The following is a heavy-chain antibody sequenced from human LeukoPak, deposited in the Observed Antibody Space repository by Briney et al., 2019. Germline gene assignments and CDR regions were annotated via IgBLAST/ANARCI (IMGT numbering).Heavy chain of an antibody. V-gene: IGHV3-48*02. D-gene: IGHD6-19*01. Sequence: PGGSLRLSCAASGFTFSTYTMNWVHQAPGKGLEWVSYISSSSSTIYYADSVKGRFTISRDNAKNSLYLQMNSLRDEDTAVYYCAIQIPPIAVAGPDYWGQGTLVTVSS. J-gene: IGHJ4*02. CDR2: ISSSSSTI. CDR1: GFTFSTYT. CDR3: AIQIPPIAVAGPDY.